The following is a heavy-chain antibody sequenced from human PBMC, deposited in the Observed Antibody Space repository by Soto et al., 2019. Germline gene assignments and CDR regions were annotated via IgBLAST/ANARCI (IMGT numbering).Heavy chain of an antibody. D-gene: IGHD2-15*01. CDR1: GFTFSNAW. J-gene: IGHJ6*02. CDR3: TTGGYCSGGSCYSENYYYGMDV. Sequence: GGSLRLSCAASGFTFSNAWMNWVRQAPGKGLEWVGRIKSKTDGGTTDYAAPVKGRFTISRDDSKNMLYLQMNSLKTEDTAVYYCTTGGYCSGGSCYSENYYYGMDVWGQGTTVTVSS. V-gene: IGHV3-15*07. CDR2: IKSKTDGGTT.